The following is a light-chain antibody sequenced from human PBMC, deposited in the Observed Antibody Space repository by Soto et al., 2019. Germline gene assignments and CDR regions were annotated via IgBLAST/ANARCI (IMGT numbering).Light chain of an antibody. CDR3: QQRFNWPPWT. CDR2: DAS. Sequence: EIVLTQSPATLSLSPGDRATLSCRASQSVSNQLAWYQQKPGQAPRLLIYDASNRASGIPARFRGSGSGTDFTLTISSLEPEDFAVYYCQQRFNWPPWTFGQGTKLDIK. CDR1: QSVSNQ. V-gene: IGKV3-11*01. J-gene: IGKJ1*01.